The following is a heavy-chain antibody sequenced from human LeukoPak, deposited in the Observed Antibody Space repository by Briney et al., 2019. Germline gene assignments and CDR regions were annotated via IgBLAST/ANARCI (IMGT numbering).Heavy chain of an antibody. J-gene: IGHJ6*03. CDR1: GYTFTSYD. Sequence: ASVKVSCKASGYTFTSYDINWVRQATGQGLEWMGWMNPNSGNTGCAQKFQGRVTITRNTSISTAYMELSSLRSEDTAVYYCARVGIVVVVAATEDYYYYYMDVWGKGTTVTVSS. CDR3: ARVGIVVVVAATEDYYYYYMDV. CDR2: MNPNSGNT. V-gene: IGHV1-8*03. D-gene: IGHD2-15*01.